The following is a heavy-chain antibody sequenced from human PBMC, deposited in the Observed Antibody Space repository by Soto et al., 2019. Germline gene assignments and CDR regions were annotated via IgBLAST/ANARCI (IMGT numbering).Heavy chain of an antibody. CDR1: GFTFSSYE. D-gene: IGHD1-1*01. CDR3: ARDGPYITHDY. J-gene: IGHJ4*02. Sequence: VQLVESGGGLVQPGGSLRLSCAASGFTFSSYEMNWVRQAPGKGLEWVSYISSSGSTIYYADSVKGRFTISRDNAKNSLYLQMNSLRAEDTAVYYCARDGPYITHDYWGQGTLVTVSS. CDR2: ISSSGSTI. V-gene: IGHV3-48*03.